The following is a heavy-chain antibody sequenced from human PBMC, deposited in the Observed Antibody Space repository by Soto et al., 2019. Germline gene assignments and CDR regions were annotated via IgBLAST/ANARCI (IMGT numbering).Heavy chain of an antibody. Sequence: QVQLVQSGAEVKKPGASVKVSCKASGYTFTSYDINWVRQATGQGLEWMGWMNPNSGNTGYAQKFQGRVTMTRNTSKNTAYMEMSSLRSEDTAVYYCARWPDGYYYYGMDDWGQGTTVTVSS. J-gene: IGHJ6*02. CDR1: GYTFTSYD. CDR3: ARWPDGYYYYGMDD. V-gene: IGHV1-8*01. CDR2: MNPNSGNT.